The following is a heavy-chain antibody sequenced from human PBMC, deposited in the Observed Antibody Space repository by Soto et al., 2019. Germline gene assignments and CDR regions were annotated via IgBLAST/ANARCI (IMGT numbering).Heavy chain of an antibody. J-gene: IGHJ4*02. D-gene: IGHD2-15*01. V-gene: IGHV3-48*02. Sequence: GGSLRLSCAASGFTFSSYSMNWVRQAPGKGLEWVSYISSSSSTIYYADSVKGRFTISRDNAKNSLYLQMNRLRDEDTDVYYCARVGWELPRLFDYWGQGTLVTVSS. CDR1: GFTFSSYS. CDR2: ISSSSSTI. CDR3: ARVGWELPRLFDY.